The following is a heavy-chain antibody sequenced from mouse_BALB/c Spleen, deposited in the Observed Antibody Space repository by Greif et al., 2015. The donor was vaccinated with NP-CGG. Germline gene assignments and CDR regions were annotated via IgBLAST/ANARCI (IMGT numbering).Heavy chain of an antibody. V-gene: IGHV5-6-5*01. D-gene: IGHD1-1*01. CDR2: ISSGGST. CDR1: GFTFSSYA. CDR3: AREDLITTVYYFDY. Sequence: EVKLVESGGGLVKPGGSLKLSCAASGFTFSSYAMSWVRQTPEKRLEWVASISSGGSTYYPDSVKGRFTISRDNARNILYLQMSSLRSEDTAMYYCAREDLITTVYYFDYWGQGTTLTVSS. J-gene: IGHJ2*01.